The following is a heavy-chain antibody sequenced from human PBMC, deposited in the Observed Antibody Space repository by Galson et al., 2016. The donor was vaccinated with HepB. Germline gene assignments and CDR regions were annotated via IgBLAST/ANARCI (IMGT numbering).Heavy chain of an antibody. CDR3: APEIQASFAYSWYEYH. CDR2: FDPEDAET. D-gene: IGHD6-13*01. V-gene: IGHV1-24*01. J-gene: IGHJ1*01. Sequence: SVKVPCKVSGYTLTELSMHWVRQAPGKGLEWMGGFDPEDAETVYAQEFQGRVTMTEDTSTDTAYMELSSLRSEDTAVYYCAPEIQASFAYSWYEYHWGQGTLVTVSS. CDR1: GYTLTELS.